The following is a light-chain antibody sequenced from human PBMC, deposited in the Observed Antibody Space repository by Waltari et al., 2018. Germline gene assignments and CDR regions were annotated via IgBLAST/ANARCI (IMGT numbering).Light chain of an antibody. V-gene: IGKV1-6*01. CDR3: LQNYNYPPT. J-gene: IGKJ2*01. CDR2: AKS. CDR1: HCIVSD. Sequence: AIQMTQYPSELAAAVGDRVTFTCRSSHCIVSDLGWYQQKPGKATKLLIYAKSKLESGVPSRFSGSRSGIHFTLPISSLQPEDFATYYCLQNYNYPPTFGQGTKLEI.